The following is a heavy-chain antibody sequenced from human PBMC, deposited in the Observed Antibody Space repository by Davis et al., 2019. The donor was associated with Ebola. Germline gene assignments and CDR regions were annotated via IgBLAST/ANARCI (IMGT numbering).Heavy chain of an antibody. CDR3: ARAGIAAAGYYFDY. J-gene: IGHJ4*02. CDR1: GGTFSSYA. V-gene: IGHV1-69*05. D-gene: IGHD6-13*01. Sequence: AASVKVSCKASGGTFSSYAISWVRQAPGQGLEWMGGIIPIFGTANYAQKFQGRVTMTRDTSTSTVYMELSSLRSEDTAVYYCARAGIAAAGYYFDYWGQGTLVTVSS. CDR2: IIPIFGTA.